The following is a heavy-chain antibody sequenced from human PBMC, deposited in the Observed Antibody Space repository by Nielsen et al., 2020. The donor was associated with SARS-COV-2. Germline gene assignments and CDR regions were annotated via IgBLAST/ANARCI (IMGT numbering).Heavy chain of an antibody. J-gene: IGHJ4*02. CDR3: TTGVDY. Sequence: GESLKISCAASGFTFSDAWMSWVRQAPGKGLEWVGRIKSKTDGGTTDYAAPVKGRFTISRNDSRNTLYLQMNSLKTEDTAVYYCTTGVDYWGQGTLVTVSS. V-gene: IGHV3-15*01. CDR1: GFTFSDAW. CDR2: IKSKTDGGTT.